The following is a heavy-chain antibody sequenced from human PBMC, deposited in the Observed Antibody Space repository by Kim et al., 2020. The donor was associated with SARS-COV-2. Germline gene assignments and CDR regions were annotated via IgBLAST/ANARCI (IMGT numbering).Heavy chain of an antibody. V-gene: IGHV4-61*02. CDR2: IYSSGTV. Sequence: SETLSLTCTVSGGSTSSSSYYWNWIRQPAGRGLEWIGRIYSSGTVNYNPSLESRVTISVDTSKTQLSLKLNSMTAADTAVYYCARGKRLEYSASSGGPIDTWGQGTPVTVSS. CDR1: GGSTSSSSYY. J-gene: IGHJ5*02. CDR3: ARGKRLEYSASSGGPIDT. D-gene: IGHD6-6*01.